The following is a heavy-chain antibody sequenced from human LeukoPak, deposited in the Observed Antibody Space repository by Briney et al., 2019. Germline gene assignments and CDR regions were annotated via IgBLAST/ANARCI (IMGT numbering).Heavy chain of an antibody. J-gene: IGHJ4*02. CDR3: AKDLHYGSADY. D-gene: IGHD3-10*01. CDR2: IYYSGST. CDR1: GGSISSYY. V-gene: IGHV4-59*01. Sequence: PSETLSLTCTVSGGSISSYYWSWIRQPPGKGLEWIRYIYYSGSTNYNPSLKSRVTISVDTSKSQFSLKLSSVTAADTAVYYCAKDLHYGSADYWGQGTLVTVSS.